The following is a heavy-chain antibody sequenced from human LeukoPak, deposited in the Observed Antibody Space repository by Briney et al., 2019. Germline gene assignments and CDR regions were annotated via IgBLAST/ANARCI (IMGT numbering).Heavy chain of an antibody. CDR3: ARAYYDSSGYYWVLDP. V-gene: IGHV5-51*01. CDR2: IYPGDSDA. D-gene: IGHD3-22*01. CDR1: GYSFTSYW. J-gene: IGHJ5*02. Sequence: GESLKISCKGSGYSFTSYWIGWVRQMPGKGLEWMGIIYPGDSDARYSPSFQGQVTISADKSISTAYLQWRSLKASDTAMYYCARAYYDSSGYYWVLDPWGQGTLVTVSS.